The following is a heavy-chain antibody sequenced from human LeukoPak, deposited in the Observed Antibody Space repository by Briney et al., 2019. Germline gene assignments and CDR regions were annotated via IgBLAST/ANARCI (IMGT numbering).Heavy chain of an antibody. CDR2: INHSGST. J-gene: IGHJ4*02. CDR3: ARARKRWLRLSDVSIDY. V-gene: IGHV4-34*01. Sequence: PSETLSLTCAVYGGSFSGYYWSWIRQPPGKGLEWIGEINHSGSTNYNPSLKSRVTISVDTSKNQFSLKLSSVTAADTAVYYCARARKRWLRLSDVSIDYWGQGILVTVSS. D-gene: IGHD5-24*01. CDR1: GGSFSGYY.